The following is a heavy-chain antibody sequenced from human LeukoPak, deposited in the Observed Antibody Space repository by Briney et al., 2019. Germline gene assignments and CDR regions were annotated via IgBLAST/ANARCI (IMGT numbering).Heavy chain of an antibody. V-gene: IGHV5-10-1*01. Sequence: GESLKISCKGSGYSFTSYWISWVRQMPGKGMEWMGRIEHKWAYTNYSPSFQGHVTISADKSISTAYLQWSSLKASDTAMYYCARLPRGSSGWYIGSLRNYFDYWGQGTLVTVSS. CDR2: IEHKWAYT. D-gene: IGHD6-19*01. CDR1: GYSFTSYW. CDR3: ARLPRGSSGWYIGSLRNYFDY. J-gene: IGHJ4*02.